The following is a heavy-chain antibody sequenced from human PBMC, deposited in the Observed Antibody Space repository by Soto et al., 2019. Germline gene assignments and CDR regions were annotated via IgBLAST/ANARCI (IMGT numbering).Heavy chain of an antibody. V-gene: IGHV3-33*01. CDR3: ASLYSSSWYAGGGYFDY. D-gene: IGHD6-13*01. J-gene: IGHJ4*02. CDR1: GFTFSSYG. Sequence: QVQLVESGGGVVQPGRSVRLSCAASGFTFSSYGMHWVRQAPGKGLEWVAVIWYDGSNKYYADSVKGRFTISRDNSKNTLYLQMNSLRAEDTAVYYCASLYSSSWYAGGGYFDYWGQGTLVTVSS. CDR2: IWYDGSNK.